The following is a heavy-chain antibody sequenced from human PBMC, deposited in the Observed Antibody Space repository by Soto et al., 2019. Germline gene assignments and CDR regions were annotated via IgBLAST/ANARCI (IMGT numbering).Heavy chain of an antibody. J-gene: IGHJ4*02. CDR3: ARFDYGGNSGCDY. V-gene: IGHV4-59*01. Sequence: SETLSLTCTVSGGSISSYYWSWIRQPPGKGLEWIGYIYYSGSTNYNPSLKSRVTISVDTSKNQFSLKLSSVTAADTAVYYCARFDYGGNSGCDYWGQGTLVTVPS. CDR2: IYYSGST. CDR1: GGSISSYY. D-gene: IGHD4-17*01.